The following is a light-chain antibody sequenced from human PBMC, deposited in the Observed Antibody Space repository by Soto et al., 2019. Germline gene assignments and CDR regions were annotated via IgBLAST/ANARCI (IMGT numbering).Light chain of an antibody. CDR2: DAS. CDR1: QSLSNW. J-gene: IGKJ1*01. V-gene: IGKV1-5*01. CDR3: QQYNSYPWT. Sequence: DIQMTQSPSTLSASVGDRVTITCRASQSLSNWLAWYQQKTGKAPKLLIYDASSLQSGVPSRFDGSGSGTEFTLTNSSLQSDDFATYYCQQYNSYPWTFGLGTKVEIK.